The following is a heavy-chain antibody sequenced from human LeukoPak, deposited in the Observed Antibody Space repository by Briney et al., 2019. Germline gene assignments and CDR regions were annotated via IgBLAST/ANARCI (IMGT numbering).Heavy chain of an antibody. CDR3: AKGSGSGWYGWFDP. D-gene: IGHD6-19*01. CDR2: ISGSGGAT. J-gene: IGHJ5*02. V-gene: IGHV3-23*01. Sequence: GGSLRLSCAVSGITLSNYGMSWVRQAPGEGLEWVAGISGSGGATNYADSVKGRFTISRDNSNNTLYLQMNSLRAEDTAVYYCAKGSGSGWYGWFDPWGQGTLVTVSS. CDR1: GITLSNYG.